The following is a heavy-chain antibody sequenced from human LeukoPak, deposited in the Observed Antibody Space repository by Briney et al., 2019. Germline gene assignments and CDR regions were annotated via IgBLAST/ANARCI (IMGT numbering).Heavy chain of an antibody. Sequence: ASVKVSCKASRYIFTSYYIHWVRQAPGQGLEWMGWINPNSGGTNYAQKFQDRVTMTGDTSISTAYMELSRLRSDDTAVYYCARGSYCSGGSRYGCFDYWGQGTLVTVSS. D-gene: IGHD2-15*01. CDR1: RYIFTSYY. V-gene: IGHV1-2*02. CDR3: ARGSYCSGGSRYGCFDY. CDR2: INPNSGGT. J-gene: IGHJ4*02.